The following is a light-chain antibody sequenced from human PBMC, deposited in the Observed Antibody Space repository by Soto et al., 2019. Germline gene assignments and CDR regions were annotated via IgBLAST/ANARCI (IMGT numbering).Light chain of an antibody. J-gene: IGKJ5*01. V-gene: IGKV3-20*01. Sequence: ESVLTQSPGTRSLSPWERATRSCRASQSVSSSFLAWYQQKPGQAPRLLIYGASSRATGIPDRFSGSGSGTDFTLSISRLEPEDFAVYYCQQYGSSPRTFGQGTRLEIK. CDR3: QQYGSSPRT. CDR2: GAS. CDR1: QSVSSSF.